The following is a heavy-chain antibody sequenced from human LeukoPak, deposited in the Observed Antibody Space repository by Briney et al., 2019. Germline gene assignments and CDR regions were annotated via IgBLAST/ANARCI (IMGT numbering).Heavy chain of an antibody. J-gene: IGHJ6*03. CDR1: GFTFDDYG. Sequence: GGSLRLSCAASGFTFDDYGMHWVRQLPGKGLEWVSVIYSGGSTYYADSVKGRFTISRDNSKNTLYLQMNSLRAEDTAVYYCARGNSSGYYYYYYYYMDVWGKGTTVTVSS. V-gene: IGHV3-53*01. D-gene: IGHD3-22*01. CDR3: ARGNSSGYYYYYYYYMDV. CDR2: IYSGGST.